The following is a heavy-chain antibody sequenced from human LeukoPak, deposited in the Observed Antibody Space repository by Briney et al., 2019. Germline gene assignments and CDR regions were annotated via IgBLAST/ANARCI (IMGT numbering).Heavy chain of an antibody. J-gene: IGHJ3*02. Sequence: GGSLRLSCAASGFTFSSFGMHWVRQAPGKGLEWVALIWYDGTSKFYADSVKGRLTISRDNSKNTLYLQMNSLRAEDTAVYFCAKPTDPIGSPYNTGWFDPFDIWGQGTMVTVSS. CDR2: IWYDGTSK. V-gene: IGHV3-33*06. D-gene: IGHD6-19*01. CDR3: AKPTDPIGSPYNTGWFDPFDI. CDR1: GFTFSSFG.